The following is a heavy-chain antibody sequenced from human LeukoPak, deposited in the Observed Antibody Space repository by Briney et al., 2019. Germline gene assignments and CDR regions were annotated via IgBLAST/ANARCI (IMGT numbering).Heavy chain of an antibody. CDR2: VSFEGSNK. V-gene: IGHV3-30*18. J-gene: IGHJ4*02. CDR1: GFTFSRYG. D-gene: IGHD3-10*01. CDR3: AKDMGYYYGSGSYPPENDY. Sequence: PGRSLRLSCAASGFTFSRYGMHWVRQAPGKGLEWVAVVSFEGSNKYYADSVKGRFTISRDNSKNTLSLQMNSLRAEDTAVYYCAKDMGYYYGSGSYPPENDYWDQGTLVTVSS.